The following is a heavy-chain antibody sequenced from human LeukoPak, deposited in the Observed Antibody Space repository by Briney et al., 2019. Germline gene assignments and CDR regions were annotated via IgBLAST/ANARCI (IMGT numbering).Heavy chain of an antibody. CDR2: MSVYNGNT. J-gene: IGHJ4*02. V-gene: IGHV1-18*01. CDR3: ARGPRDPSGYFDY. D-gene: IGHD6-25*01. CDR1: GYTFTSHG. Sequence: ASVKVSCKASGYTFTSHGISWVRQAPGQGLEWRGWMSVYNGNTNYAQKLQGRVAMTIDTSTSTAYMELRSLRSDDTALYYCARGPRDPSGYFDYWGQGTLVTVSS.